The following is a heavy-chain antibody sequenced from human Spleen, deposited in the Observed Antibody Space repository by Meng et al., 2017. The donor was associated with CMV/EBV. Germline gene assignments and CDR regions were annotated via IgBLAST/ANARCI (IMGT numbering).Heavy chain of an antibody. CDR1: GFPFSTYA. CDR3: ATHGHYGLDY. Sequence: GGSLRLSCAASGFPFSTYAMSWVRQAPGKGLEWVSVVRSDGIDTYYADSVKGRFAISRDNSKNTLYLQMNSLRAEDTAVYYCATHGHYGLDYWGQGTLVTVSS. J-gene: IGHJ4*02. D-gene: IGHD3-3*01. V-gene: IGHV3-23*03. CDR2: VRSDGIDT.